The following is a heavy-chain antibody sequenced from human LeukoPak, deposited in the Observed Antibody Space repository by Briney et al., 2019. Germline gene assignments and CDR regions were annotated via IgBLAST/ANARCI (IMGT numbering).Heavy chain of an antibody. V-gene: IGHV3-7*01. Sequence: GGSLRLSCAASGFSFTTHWMSWVRQAPGKGLEWVANIKQDGSEKYYVDSVKGRFTISRDNAKNSLYLKMNSLRAEETAVYYGARGRTLFDYWGQGTLVTVSS. CDR1: GFSFTTHW. J-gene: IGHJ4*02. CDR3: ARGRTLFDY. CDR2: IKQDGSEK. D-gene: IGHD1-14*01.